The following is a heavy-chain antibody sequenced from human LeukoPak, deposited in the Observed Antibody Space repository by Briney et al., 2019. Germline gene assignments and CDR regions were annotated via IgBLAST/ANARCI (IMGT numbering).Heavy chain of an antibody. J-gene: IGHJ3*02. CDR3: AYVTAEDYGDYAFDI. V-gene: IGHV5-51*01. Sequence: GESLKISCKGSGYSFTSYWIVWVRQMPGKGLEWMGIVYPGDSDTRYSPSFQGQVTISADKSISTAYLQWSSLKASDTAMYYCAYVTAEDYGDYAFDIWGQGTMVTVSS. CDR1: GYSFTSYW. CDR2: VYPGDSDT. D-gene: IGHD4-17*01.